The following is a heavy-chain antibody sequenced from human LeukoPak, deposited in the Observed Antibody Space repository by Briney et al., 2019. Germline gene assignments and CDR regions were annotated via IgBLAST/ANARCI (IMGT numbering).Heavy chain of an antibody. D-gene: IGHD3-22*01. J-gene: IGHJ4*02. CDR1: GGTFSSYA. V-gene: IGHV1-8*02. CDR3: ARGLIVVGASVY. CDR2: MNPNSGNT. Sequence: ASVKVSCKASGGTFSSYAINWVRQATGQGLEWMGWMNPNSGNTGYAQKFQGRVTMTRNTSISTAYMELSSLRSEDTAVYYCARGLIVVGASVYWGQGTLVTASS.